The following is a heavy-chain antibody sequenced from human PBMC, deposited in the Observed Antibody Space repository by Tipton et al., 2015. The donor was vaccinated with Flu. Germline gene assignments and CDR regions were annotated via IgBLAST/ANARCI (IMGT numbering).Heavy chain of an antibody. CDR2: IKQDGSVK. J-gene: IGHJ4*02. D-gene: IGHD3-16*01. V-gene: IGHV3-7*01. CDR3: ARAIAGADSL. CDR1: GFTFSNYW. Sequence: SLRLSCAASGFTFSNYWMSWIRQAPRKGLEWVAHIKQDGSVKYYVDSVKGRFTISRDNAKNSLYLQMNSLGAEDTAVYYCARAIAGADSLWGQGTLVTVS.